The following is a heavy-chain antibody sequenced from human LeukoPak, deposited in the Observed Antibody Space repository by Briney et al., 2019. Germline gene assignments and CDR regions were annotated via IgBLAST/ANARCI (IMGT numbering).Heavy chain of an antibody. CDR1: GFTVSSNY. Sequence: PGGSLRLSCAASGFTVSSNYMSWVRQAPGKGLEWVSAISGSGGSTYYADSVKGRFTISRDNSKNTLYLQMNSLRAEDTAVYYCAKDLRMYYYDSSGYPFALDYWGQGTLVTVSS. V-gene: IGHV3-23*01. J-gene: IGHJ4*02. CDR3: AKDLRMYYYDSSGYPFALDY. CDR2: ISGSGGST. D-gene: IGHD3-22*01.